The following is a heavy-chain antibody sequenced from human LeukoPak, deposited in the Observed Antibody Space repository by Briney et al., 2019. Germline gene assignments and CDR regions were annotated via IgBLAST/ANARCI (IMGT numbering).Heavy chain of an antibody. D-gene: IGHD4-17*01. J-gene: IGHJ4*02. CDR2: ISYDGSNK. V-gene: IGHV3-30*03. Sequence: GGSLRLSCAASGFSFSSYGMHWVRQAPGKGLEWVAVISYDGSNKYYADSVKGRFTISRDNAKNSLYLQMNSLRAEDTAVYYCARDINGDYDYWGQGTLVTVSS. CDR3: ARDINGDYDY. CDR1: GFSFSSYG.